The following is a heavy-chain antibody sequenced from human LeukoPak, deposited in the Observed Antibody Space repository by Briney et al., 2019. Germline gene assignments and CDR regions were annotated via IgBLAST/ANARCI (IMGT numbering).Heavy chain of an antibody. V-gene: IGHV1-2*02. D-gene: IGHD1-7*01. CDR3: VRENWYYDY. CDR1: GYTFTTYY. CDR2: IYPKNGVT. J-gene: IGHJ4*02. Sequence: ASVKVSCKASGYTFTTYYMHWVRQAPGQGLEWMGWIYPKNGVTNYAQKFQGRVTMTRDTSIGIVYMEMSRLRPDDTAVYCCVRENWYYDYWGQGTLVTVSS.